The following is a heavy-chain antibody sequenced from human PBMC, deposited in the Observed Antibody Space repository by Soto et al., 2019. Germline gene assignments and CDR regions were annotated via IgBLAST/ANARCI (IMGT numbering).Heavy chain of an antibody. Sequence: QVHLVESGGGVVQPGRSLRLSCAASGFTFSSYAMHWVRGAPGKGLEWVAAISHDGTTEYYADSVKGRFTVSRDNSKNNVYLQMDSLRPEDTALFYCARLDKFTSGWSWGQGTLVSVSS. CDR2: ISHDGTTE. V-gene: IGHV3-30-3*01. D-gene: IGHD6-19*01. CDR3: ARLDKFTSGWS. J-gene: IGHJ4*02. CDR1: GFTFSSYA.